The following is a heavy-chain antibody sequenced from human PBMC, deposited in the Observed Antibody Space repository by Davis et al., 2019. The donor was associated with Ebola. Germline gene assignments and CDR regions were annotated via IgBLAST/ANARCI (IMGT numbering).Heavy chain of an antibody. Sequence: HTGGSLRLSCAASGFTFSSYSMNWVRQAPGKGLVWVSRINSDGSSTSYADSVKGRFTISRDNAKNTLYLQMNSLRAEDTAVYYCARVRSSSWYETPFDYWGQGTLVTVSS. CDR2: INSDGSST. D-gene: IGHD6-13*01. V-gene: IGHV3-74*01. J-gene: IGHJ4*02. CDR3: ARVRSSSWYETPFDY. CDR1: GFTFSSYS.